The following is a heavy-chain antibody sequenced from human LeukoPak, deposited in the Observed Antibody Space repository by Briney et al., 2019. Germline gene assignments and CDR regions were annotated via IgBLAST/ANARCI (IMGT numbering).Heavy chain of an antibody. J-gene: IGHJ6*02. CDR2: IYYSGNT. CDR1: GGSISSSSYY. CDR3: ARSGGVRGVPVRDGMDV. D-gene: IGHD3-10*01. Sequence: SETLSLTRTVSGGSISSSSYYWGWIRQPPGKGLEWIGSIYYSGNTYYNPSLKSRVIISVDTSKNQFSLKLSSVTAADTAVYYCARSGGVRGVPVRDGMDVWGQGTTVTVSS. V-gene: IGHV4-39*01.